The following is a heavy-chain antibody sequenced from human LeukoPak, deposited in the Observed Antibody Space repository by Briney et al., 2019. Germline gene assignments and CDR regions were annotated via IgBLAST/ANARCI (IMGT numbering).Heavy chain of an antibody. D-gene: IGHD3-9*01. CDR2: IYHSGST. CDR3: ARAWTQLRYFDWPYAFDI. CDR1: GGSFSGYY. J-gene: IGHJ3*02. V-gene: IGHV4-34*01. Sequence: SETLSLTCAVYGGSFSGYYWSWIRQPPGKGLEWIGEIYHSGSTNYNPSLKSRVTISVDKSKNQFSLKLSSVTAADTAVYYCARAWTQLRYFDWPYAFDIWGQGTMVTVSS.